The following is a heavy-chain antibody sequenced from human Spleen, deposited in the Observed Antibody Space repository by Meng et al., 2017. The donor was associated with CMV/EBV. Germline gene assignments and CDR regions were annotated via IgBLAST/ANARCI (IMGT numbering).Heavy chain of an antibody. V-gene: IGHV3-30-3*01. CDR3: ARESDSGWRAVDS. J-gene: IGHJ4*02. D-gene: IGHD6-19*01. Sequence: GGSLRLSCGASGFTFRSYAIHWVRQAPGKGLEWVAVISYDGTKKDYADSVKGRFIISRDDENTLYLQMNSLRVEDTAVYYCARESDSGWRAVDSWGQGTLVTVSS. CDR2: ISYDGTKK. CDR1: GFTFRSYA.